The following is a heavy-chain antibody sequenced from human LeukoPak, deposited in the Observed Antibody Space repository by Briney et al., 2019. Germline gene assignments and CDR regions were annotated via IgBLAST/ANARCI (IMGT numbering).Heavy chain of an antibody. CDR3: AKARGYCSSTSCSSYYFDY. V-gene: IGHV3-23*01. J-gene: IGHJ4*02. Sequence: GGSLRLSCAASGVTFSSYAMSWVRQAPGKGLEWVSAISGSGGSTYYADSVKGRFTISRDNSKNTLYLQMNSLRAEDTAVYYCAKARGYCSSTSCSSYYFDYWGQGTLVTVSS. CDR1: GVTFSSYA. CDR2: ISGSGGST. D-gene: IGHD2-2*01.